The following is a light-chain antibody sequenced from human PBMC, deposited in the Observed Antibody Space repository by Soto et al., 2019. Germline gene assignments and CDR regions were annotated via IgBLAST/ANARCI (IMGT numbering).Light chain of an antibody. V-gene: IGKV1-5*03. CDR3: QQYNNYWT. Sequence: DIRMTQSPSSLSASVGDRVPITCRASQRVSTFLNWYQQKPGRAPKLLIYKASSLESGVPSRFSGSGSGTEFALTISSLQPDDFATYYCQQYNNYWTFGQGTKVDIK. J-gene: IGKJ1*01. CDR2: KAS. CDR1: QRVSTF.